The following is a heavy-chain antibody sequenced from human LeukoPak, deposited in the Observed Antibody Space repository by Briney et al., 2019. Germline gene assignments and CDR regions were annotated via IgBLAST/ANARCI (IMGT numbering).Heavy chain of an antibody. CDR3: AKGRYYNILTGHPRQYYFDY. CDR1: GFTFSSYG. J-gene: IGHJ4*02. CDR2: IRYDGSNK. D-gene: IGHD3-9*01. V-gene: IGHV3-30*02. Sequence: PGGSLRLSCAASGFTFSSYGMHWVRQAPGKGLEWVAFIRYDGSNKYYADSVKGRFTISRDKSKNTLYLQMNSLRTEDTAVYYCAKGRYYNILTGHPRQYYFDYWGQGTLVTVSS.